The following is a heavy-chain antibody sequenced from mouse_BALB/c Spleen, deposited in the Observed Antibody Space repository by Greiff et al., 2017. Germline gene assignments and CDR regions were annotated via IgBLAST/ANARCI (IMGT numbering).Heavy chain of an antibody. J-gene: IGHJ4*01. V-gene: IGHV5-4*02. CDR2: ISDGGSYT. CDR3: ARSGSSYAYAMDY. D-gene: IGHD1-1*01. CDR1: GFTFSDYY. Sequence: EVHLVESGGGLVKPGGSLKLSCAASGFTFSDYYMYWVRQTPEKRLEWVATISDGGSYTYYPDSVKGRFTISRDNAKNNLYLQMSSLKSEDTAMYYCARSGSSYAYAMDYWGQGTSVTVSS.